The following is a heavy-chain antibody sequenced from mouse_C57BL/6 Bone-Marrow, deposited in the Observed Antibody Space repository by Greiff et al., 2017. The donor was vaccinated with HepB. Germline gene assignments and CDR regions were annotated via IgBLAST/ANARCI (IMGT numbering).Heavy chain of an antibody. Sequence: EVKLMESGPGLAKPSQTLSLTCSVTGYSITSDYWNWIRKFPGNKLEYMGYISYSGSTYYNPSLKSRISITRDTSKNQYYLQLNSVTTEDTATYYCARFNYSNYVDFDVWGTGTTVTVSS. CDR2: ISYSGST. V-gene: IGHV3-8*01. CDR1: GYSITSDY. CDR3: ARFNYSNYVDFDV. D-gene: IGHD2-5*01. J-gene: IGHJ1*03.